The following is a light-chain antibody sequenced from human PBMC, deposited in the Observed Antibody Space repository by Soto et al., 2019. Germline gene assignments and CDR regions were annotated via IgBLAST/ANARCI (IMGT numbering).Light chain of an antibody. CDR3: VRYMGRGISM. CDR2: STN. V-gene: IGLV8-61*01. Sequence: QAVVTQEPSLSVSPAGAVTLTCGLNSGSVSTDNYPSWYQQTPGQAPRTLIYSTNTRSSWVPDRFSGSILGSKAALTIAGAQADDESDYYCVRYMGRGISMFGGGTKLTVL. J-gene: IGLJ3*02. CDR1: SGSVSTDNY.